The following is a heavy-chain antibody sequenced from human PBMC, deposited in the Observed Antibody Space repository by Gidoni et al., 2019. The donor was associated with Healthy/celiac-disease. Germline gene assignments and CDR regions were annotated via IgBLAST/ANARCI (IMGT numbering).Heavy chain of an antibody. CDR2: ISGSGGST. J-gene: IGHJ4*02. Sequence: EVQLLESGGGLVQPGGSSRLSCAASGFTFSSYAMSWVRQAPGKGLEWVSAISGSGGSTYYADSVKGRFTISRDNSKNTLYLQMNSLRAEDTAVYYCANSDDGGAQSDYWGQGTLVTVSS. CDR1: GFTFSSYA. CDR3: ANSDDGGAQSDY. D-gene: IGHD3-16*01. V-gene: IGHV3-23*01.